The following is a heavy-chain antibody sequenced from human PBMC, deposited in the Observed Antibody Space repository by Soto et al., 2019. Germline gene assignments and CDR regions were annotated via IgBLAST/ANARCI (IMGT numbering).Heavy chain of an antibody. V-gene: IGHV1-3*05. D-gene: IGHD3-16*01. CDR2: INAGNGKT. CDR3: ARAGGSGYFDY. Sequence: VQLVQSGAEEKKPGASVKVSCKASGYPFTSYAMHWVRQAPGQRLEWMGWINAGNGKTKYSQKFQGRVTTTRDTSASTEYMELCSLRYEDRAVYYCARAGGSGYFDYWGQGTLVTVSS. J-gene: IGHJ4*02. CDR1: GYPFTSYA.